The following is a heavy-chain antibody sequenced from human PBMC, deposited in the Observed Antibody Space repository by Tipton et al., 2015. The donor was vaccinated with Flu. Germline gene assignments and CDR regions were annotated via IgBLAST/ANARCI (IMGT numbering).Heavy chain of an antibody. Sequence: TLSLTCAVYGGSFSGYYWSWIRQPPGKGLEWIGEINHSGSTNYNPSLKSRVTISVDTSKNQFSLKLSSVTAADTAVYYCARDRSGYSIFFDYWGQGTLVTVSS. CDR2: INHSGST. J-gene: IGHJ4*02. CDR3: ARDRSGYSIFFDY. V-gene: IGHV4-34*01. CDR1: GGSFSGYY. D-gene: IGHD3-22*01.